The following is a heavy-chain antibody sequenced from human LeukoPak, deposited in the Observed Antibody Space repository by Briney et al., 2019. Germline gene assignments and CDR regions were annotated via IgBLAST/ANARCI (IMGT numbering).Heavy chain of an antibody. CDR2: TRNKANSYTT. CDR3: ARDGYSGYGFLDV. J-gene: IGHJ6*04. D-gene: IGHD5-12*01. CDR1: GFTFSDHY. Sequence: GGSLRLSCAASGFTFSDHYMDWVRQASGKGLEWVGRTRNKANSYTTEYAASVKGRFTISRDDSKNSLYLQMNSLKTEDTAVYYCARDGYSGYGFLDVWGKGTTVTVSS. V-gene: IGHV3-72*01.